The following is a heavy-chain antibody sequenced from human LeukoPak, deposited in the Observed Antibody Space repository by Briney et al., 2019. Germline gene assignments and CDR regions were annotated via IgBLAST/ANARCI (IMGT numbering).Heavy chain of an antibody. CDR2: INHSGST. V-gene: IGHV4-34*01. D-gene: IGHD3-3*01. Sequence: PSETLSLTCAVYGGSFSGYYWSWIRQPPGKGLEWIGEINHSGSTNYNPSLKSRVTISVDTSKNQFSLKLSSVTAADTAVYYCARECPFNYDFWSGYWYGMDVWGQGTTVTVSS. J-gene: IGHJ6*02. CDR3: ARECPFNYDFWSGYWYGMDV. CDR1: GGSFSGYY.